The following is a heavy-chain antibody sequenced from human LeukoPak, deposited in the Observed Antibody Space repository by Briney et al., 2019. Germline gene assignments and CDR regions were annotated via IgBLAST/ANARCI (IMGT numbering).Heavy chain of an antibody. CDR1: GFTFSIYA. V-gene: IGHV3-30*04. CDR2: LSSDGSYD. J-gene: IGHJ4*02. Sequence: GGSLRLSCSASGFTFSIYAMHWVRQTPDRGLEWVGFLSSDGSYDQYRESVRGRLSISRDNSKNTLYLEMNSLTVDDTGVYYCAREGTYPDFWSGYFEYWGQGTLAIVSS. CDR3: AREGTYPDFWSGYFEY. D-gene: IGHD3-3*01.